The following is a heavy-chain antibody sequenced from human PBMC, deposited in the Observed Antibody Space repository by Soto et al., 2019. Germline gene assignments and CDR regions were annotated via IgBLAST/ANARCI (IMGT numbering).Heavy chain of an antibody. CDR2: IIPIFGTA. Sequence: QVQLVQSGAEVKKPGSSVKVSCKASGGTLGSYAISWVRQAPGQGLGWRGGIIPIFGTANYAQKFQGRVTITADESTSTAYMELSSLRSEDTAVYYCARGPVDTAMVTFYYYYGMDVWGQGTTVTVSS. CDR1: GGTLGSYA. D-gene: IGHD5-18*01. J-gene: IGHJ6*02. CDR3: ARGPVDTAMVTFYYYYGMDV. V-gene: IGHV1-69*01.